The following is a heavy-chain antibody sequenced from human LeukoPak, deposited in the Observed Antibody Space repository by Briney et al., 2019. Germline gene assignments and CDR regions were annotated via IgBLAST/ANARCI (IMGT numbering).Heavy chain of an antibody. D-gene: IGHD3-3*01. Sequence: GGSLRLSCVASGFTFGKYWMSWVRQAPGKGLEWVANIKLDGSEKNYVDSVKGRFTIYRDNTKNSLYLQMNSLRAEDTAVFYCARDQYDTWSRRGNFDSWGQGTLVIVSS. CDR1: GFTFGKYW. V-gene: IGHV3-7*03. CDR3: ARDQYDTWSRRGNFDS. CDR2: IKLDGSEK. J-gene: IGHJ4*02.